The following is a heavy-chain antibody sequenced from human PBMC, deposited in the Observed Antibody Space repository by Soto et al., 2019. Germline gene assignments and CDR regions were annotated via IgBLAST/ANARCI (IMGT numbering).Heavy chain of an antibody. Sequence: QDSLVQSGAEVKKPGASVKISCKASGYSFTTYAIHWVRQAPGRGLEWMGCINAGNGYTEYSQTFQGRLTISRDTSASTANMELGSLRAEDTAVYYCARDMAIFGMAITGYYFYGMDVWGQGTTVTVSS. D-gene: IGHD3-3*01. CDR3: ARDMAIFGMAITGYYFYGMDV. CDR2: INAGNGYT. J-gene: IGHJ6*02. CDR1: GYSFTTYA. V-gene: IGHV1-3*01.